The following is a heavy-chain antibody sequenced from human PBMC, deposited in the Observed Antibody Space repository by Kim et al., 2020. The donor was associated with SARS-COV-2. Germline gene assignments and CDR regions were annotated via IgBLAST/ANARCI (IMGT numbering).Heavy chain of an antibody. Sequence: ASVKVSCKASGYTFTSYYMHWVRQAPGQGLEWMGIINPSGGSTSYAQKFQGRVTMTRDTSTSTVYMELSSLRSEDTAVYYCARDKARPYYYGSAYYYYGMDVWGQGTTVTVSS. CDR2: INPSGGST. J-gene: IGHJ6*02. CDR3: ARDKARPYYYGSAYYYYGMDV. CDR1: GYTFTSYY. D-gene: IGHD3-10*01. V-gene: IGHV1-46*01.